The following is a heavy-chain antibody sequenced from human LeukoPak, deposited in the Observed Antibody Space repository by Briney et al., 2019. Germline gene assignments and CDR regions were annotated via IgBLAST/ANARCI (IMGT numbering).Heavy chain of an antibody. CDR2: INHSGST. CDR3: ARGYCSSTSWPVGETDY. D-gene: IGHD2-2*01. Sequence: SETLSLTCAVYGGSFSGYYWSWIRQPPGKGLEWIGEINHSGSTNYNPSLKSRVTISVDTSKNQFSLKLSSVTAADTAVYYCARGYCSSTSWPVGETDYWGQGTLVTVSS. J-gene: IGHJ4*02. V-gene: IGHV4-34*01. CDR1: GGSFSGYY.